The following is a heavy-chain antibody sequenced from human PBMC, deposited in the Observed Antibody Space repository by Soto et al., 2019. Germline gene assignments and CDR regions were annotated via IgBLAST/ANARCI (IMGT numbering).Heavy chain of an antibody. CDR3: AHYRSTCSFDY. J-gene: IGHJ4*02. V-gene: IGHV2-5*02. CDR1: GFSLSTSGMG. CDR2: IYWDDDK. D-gene: IGHD6-13*01. Sequence: QITLKESGPPLVKPTQTLTLTCTFSGFSLSTSGMGVGWIRQPPGKALEWLALIYWDDDKRYSPSLKSRLTITKDTSKNQVVLTMTNMDPVDTATYYCAHYRSTCSFDYWGQGTLVTVSS.